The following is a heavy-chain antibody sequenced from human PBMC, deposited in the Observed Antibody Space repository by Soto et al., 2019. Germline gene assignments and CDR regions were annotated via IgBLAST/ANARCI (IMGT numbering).Heavy chain of an antibody. V-gene: IGHV4-34*01. CDR1: GGSFSGYY. D-gene: IGHD2-15*01. Sequence: QVQLQQWGAGLLKPSETLSLTCAVYGGSFSGYYWSWIRQPPGKGLEWIGEINHSGCTNYNPSLKGPVTISVDTPEIKLSLKLSSVTAADTAVYSCARARELGYCGGGSCRKYFQHWGQGTLVTVSA. CDR2: INHSGCT. J-gene: IGHJ1*01. CDR3: ARARELGYCGGGSCRKYFQH.